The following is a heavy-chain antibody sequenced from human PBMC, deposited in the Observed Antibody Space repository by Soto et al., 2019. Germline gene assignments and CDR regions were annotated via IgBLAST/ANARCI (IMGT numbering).Heavy chain of an antibody. J-gene: IGHJ5*02. CDR3: ARGGYYGSGSYYKGFDP. CDR2: ISYDGSNK. Sequence: GGSLRLSCAASGFTFSSYAMHWVRQAPGKGLEWVAVISYDGSNKYYADSVKGRFTISRDNSKNTLYLQMNSLRAEDTAVYSCARGGYYGSGSYYKGFDPWGQGTLVTVSS. CDR1: GFTFSSYA. V-gene: IGHV3-30-3*01. D-gene: IGHD3-10*01.